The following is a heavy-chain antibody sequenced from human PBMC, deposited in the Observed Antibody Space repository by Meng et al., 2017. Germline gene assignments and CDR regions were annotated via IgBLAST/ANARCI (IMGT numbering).Heavy chain of an antibody. CDR1: GFTFSSYA. J-gene: IGHJ4*02. D-gene: IGHD3-22*01. CDR2: ISYDGSNK. V-gene: IGHV3-30*07. Sequence: GESLKISCAASGFTFSSYAMHWVRQAPGKGLEWVAVISYDGSNKYYADSVKGRFTISRDNSKNTLYLQMNSLRAEDTAVYYCARGGSSGYYPSPRYWGQGNLVTVSS. CDR3: ARGGSSGYYPSPRY.